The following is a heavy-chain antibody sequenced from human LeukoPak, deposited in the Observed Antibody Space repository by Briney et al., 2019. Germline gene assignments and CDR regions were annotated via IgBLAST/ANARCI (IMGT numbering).Heavy chain of an antibody. Sequence: SETLSLTCTVSGGSISSYYWSWIRQPAGKGLEWIGRIYTSGSTNYNPSLKSRVTMSVDTSKNQFSLKLNSVTAADTAVYYCARERSGYESGDDSYYYYMDVWGKGTTVTISS. CDR1: GGSISSYY. CDR2: IYTSGST. V-gene: IGHV4-4*07. D-gene: IGHD5-12*01. J-gene: IGHJ6*03. CDR3: ARERSGYESGDDSYYYYMDV.